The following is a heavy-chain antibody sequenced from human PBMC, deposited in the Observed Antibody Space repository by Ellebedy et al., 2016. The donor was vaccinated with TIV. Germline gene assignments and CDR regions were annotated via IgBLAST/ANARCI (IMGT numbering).Heavy chain of an antibody. V-gene: IGHV3-23*01. Sequence: GESLKISCAASGFTFSSYAMTWVRQAPGKGLDWVSTITGSGNNTYYVNSVKGRFTISRDNSKNTVYLQMDSLRAEDTALYYCAKDRYTWGYVVESWGQGTLVTVSS. CDR2: ITGSGNNT. J-gene: IGHJ4*02. D-gene: IGHD3-16*02. CDR1: GFTFSSYA. CDR3: AKDRYTWGYVVES.